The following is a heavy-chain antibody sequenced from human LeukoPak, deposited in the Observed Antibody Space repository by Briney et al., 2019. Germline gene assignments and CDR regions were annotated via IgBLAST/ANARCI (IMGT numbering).Heavy chain of an antibody. V-gene: IGHV3-48*01. J-gene: IGHJ6*03. D-gene: IGHD5-18*01. CDR1: GFTFSTYS. Sequence: PGGSLRLSCAASGFTFSTYSMNWVRQAPGKGLEWVSYISSSGSLIHDSDSVKGRFTISRDNAKNSLYLQMNTLRADDTAVYYCARVVVDTATFGSYYYYYYYMDVWGKGTTVTVSS. CDR3: ARVVVDTATFGSYYYYYYYMDV. CDR2: ISSSGSLI.